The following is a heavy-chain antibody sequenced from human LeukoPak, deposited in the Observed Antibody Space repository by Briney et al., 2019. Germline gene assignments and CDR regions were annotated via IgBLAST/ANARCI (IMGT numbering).Heavy chain of an antibody. CDR2: INDGDGNT. V-gene: IGHV1-3*01. J-gene: IGHJ4*02. CDR3: ARGTPAAAGRFLDY. CDR1: GYTFTSYA. Sequence: ASVKVSCKASGYTFTSYAVHWVRRAPGQSLEWMGYINDGDGNTKYSQEFQGRVTMTTDTSTSTAYMELRSLRSDDTAVYYCARGTPAAAGRFLDYWGRGTLVTVSS. D-gene: IGHD6-13*01.